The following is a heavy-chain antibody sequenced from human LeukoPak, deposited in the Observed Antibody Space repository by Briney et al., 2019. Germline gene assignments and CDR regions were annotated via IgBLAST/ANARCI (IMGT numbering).Heavy chain of an antibody. D-gene: IGHD6-6*01. CDR3: ARAAARPNNWFDP. Sequence: ASVKVSCKASGYTFTGYYIHWVRQTPGQGPEWMGWFNPNSDSTYYAQNFQGRVSMTRDTSISTAYMELSRLTSDDTAVYYCARAAARPNNWFDPWGQGTLVTVSS. CDR2: FNPNSDST. V-gene: IGHV1-2*02. CDR1: GYTFTGYY. J-gene: IGHJ5*02.